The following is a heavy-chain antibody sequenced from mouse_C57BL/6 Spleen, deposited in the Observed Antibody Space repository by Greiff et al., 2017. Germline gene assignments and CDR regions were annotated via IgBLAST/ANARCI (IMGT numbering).Heavy chain of an antibody. Sequence: QVQLQQSGPELVKPGASVKISCKASGYAFSSSWMNWVKQRPGKGLEWIGRIYPGDGDTNYNGKFKGKATLTADKSSSTAYMQLSSLTSEDSAVYFCARSVYYDTSFDYWGQGTTLTVSS. D-gene: IGHD2-4*01. CDR2: IYPGDGDT. J-gene: IGHJ2*01. V-gene: IGHV1-82*01. CDR1: GYAFSSSW. CDR3: ARSVYYDTSFDY.